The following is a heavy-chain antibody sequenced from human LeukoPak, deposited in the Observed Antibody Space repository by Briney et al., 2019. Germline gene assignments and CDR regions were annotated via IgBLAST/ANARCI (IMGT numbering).Heavy chain of an antibody. CDR3: ARGEGFGELISPVDY. V-gene: IGHV4-34*01. J-gene: IGHJ4*01. Sequence: SETLSLTCAVYGGSFSGYYWSWIRQPPGKGLEWIGEINHSGSTNYNPSLKSQVTISVDTSENQFSLKLSSVTAADTAVYYCARGEGFGELISPVDYWGHGALVTVSS. CDR1: GGSFSGYY. D-gene: IGHD3-10*01. CDR2: INHSGST.